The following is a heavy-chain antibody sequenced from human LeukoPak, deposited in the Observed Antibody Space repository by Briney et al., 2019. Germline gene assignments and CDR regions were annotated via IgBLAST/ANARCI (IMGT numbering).Heavy chain of an antibody. CDR3: ARGGSR. D-gene: IGHD3-16*01. CDR1: GDSISSGGHF. J-gene: IGHJ4*02. Sequence: PSQTLSLTCTVSGDSISSGGHFWTWIRPHPGKGLEWIGYMYNSGRTYYNPSLKSRVLISIDTSKNEFSLNVSSVTAADTAVYYCARGGSRWGQGTLVTVSS. CDR2: MYNSGRT. V-gene: IGHV4-31*03.